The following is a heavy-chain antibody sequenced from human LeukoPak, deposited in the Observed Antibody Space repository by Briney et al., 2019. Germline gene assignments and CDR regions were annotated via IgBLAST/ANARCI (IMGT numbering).Heavy chain of an antibody. J-gene: IGHJ5*02. D-gene: IGHD1-26*01. CDR1: GGSISSSGYY. Sequence: SETLSLTCTVSGGSISSSGYYWGWIRQPPGKGREWIASIYYSGSTYYNPSIKSRVTISVDTSKNQLSLKLSSLTAADTAVYYCARHEYSGSYYGLSWFDPWGQGTLVTVSS. CDR2: IYYSGST. V-gene: IGHV4-39*01. CDR3: ARHEYSGSYYGLSWFDP.